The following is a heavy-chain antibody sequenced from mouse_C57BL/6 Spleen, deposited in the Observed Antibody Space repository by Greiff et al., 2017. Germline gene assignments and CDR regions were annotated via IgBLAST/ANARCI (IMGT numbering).Heavy chain of an antibody. D-gene: IGHD1-1*01. J-gene: IGHJ4*01. CDR1: GYSITSGYD. CDR2: ISYSGST. CDR3: ARADYYGSSYGAMDY. Sequence: EVKLVESGPGMVKPSQSLSLTCTVTGYSITSGYDWHWIRHFPGNKLEWMGYISYSGSTNYNPSLKSRISITHDTSKNHFFLKLNSVTTEDTATYYCARADYYGSSYGAMDYWGQGTSVTVSS. V-gene: IGHV3-1*01.